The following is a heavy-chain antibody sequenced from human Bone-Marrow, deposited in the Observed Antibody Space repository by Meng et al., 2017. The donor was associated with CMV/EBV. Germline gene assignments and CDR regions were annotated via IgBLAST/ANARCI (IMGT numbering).Heavy chain of an antibody. J-gene: IGHJ4*02. D-gene: IGHD2-2*02. CDR3: ARDRLYCSSSSCYII. V-gene: IGHV4-39*07. CDR2: IHNSGTT. CDR1: GGSISSGDYY. Sequence: SETLSLTCTVSGGSISSGDYYWSWIRQPPGKGLEWIGSIHNSGTTYYNPSLKSRVTISVDPSKNQFSLKMSSVSAADTAVYYCARDRLYCSSSSCYIIWGQGTLVTVSS.